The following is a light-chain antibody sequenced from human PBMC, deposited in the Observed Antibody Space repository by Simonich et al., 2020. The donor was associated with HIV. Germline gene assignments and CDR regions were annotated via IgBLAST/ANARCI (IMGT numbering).Light chain of an antibody. Sequence: QSVLTQPPSVSGAPGQRVTISCTGGSSNIGAGYDVHWYQQLPGTATKLLIYGNNNRPSGVPDRFSGSKSGTSASLAITGLQTEDEADYYCQSYDSSLSGSVFGGGTKLTVL. CDR1: SSNIGAGYD. V-gene: IGLV1-40*01. J-gene: IGLJ3*02. CDR2: GNN. CDR3: QSYDSSLSGSV.